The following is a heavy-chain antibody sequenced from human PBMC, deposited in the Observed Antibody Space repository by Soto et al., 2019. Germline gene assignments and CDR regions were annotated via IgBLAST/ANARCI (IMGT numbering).Heavy chain of an antibody. CDR3: ASGMRRTYGMDV. CDR1: GGSISSYY. V-gene: IGHV4-59*01. D-gene: IGHD1-20*01. Sequence: SETLSLTCTVSGGSISSYYWSWIRQPPGKGLEWIGYIYCSGSTNYNPSLKSRVTISVDTSKNQFSLKLSSVTAADTAVYYCASGMRRTYGMDVWGQGTTVTVSS. CDR2: IYCSGST. J-gene: IGHJ6*02.